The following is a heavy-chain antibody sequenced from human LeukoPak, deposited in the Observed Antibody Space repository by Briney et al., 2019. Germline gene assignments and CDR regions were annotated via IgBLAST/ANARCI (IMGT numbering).Heavy chain of an antibody. D-gene: IGHD2-15*01. CDR1: GFTVSSNY. Sequence: GGSLRLSCAASGFTVSSNYMSWVRQAPGKGLEWVSVIYSGGSTYYADSAKGRFTISRDNSKNTLYLQMNSLRAEDTAVYYCAREGYCSGGSCWRYFQHWGQGTLVTVSS. CDR3: AREGYCSGGSCWRYFQH. J-gene: IGHJ1*01. CDR2: IYSGGST. V-gene: IGHV3-66*02.